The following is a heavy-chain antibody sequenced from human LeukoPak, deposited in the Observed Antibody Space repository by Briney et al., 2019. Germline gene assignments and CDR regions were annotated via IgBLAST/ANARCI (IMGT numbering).Heavy chain of an antibody. CDR2: ITGSGGST. J-gene: IGHJ4*02. Sequence: GGSLRLSCAASGFTISSYAMHWVRQAPGKGLEWVAGITGSGGSTNYADSVKGRFTISRDNPKNTLYLQMNSLRAEDTAVYFCAKRGVVIRVILVGFHKEAYYFDSWGQGALVTVSS. CDR3: AKRGVVIRVILVGFHKEAYYFDS. V-gene: IGHV3-23*01. CDR1: GFTISSYA. D-gene: IGHD3-22*01.